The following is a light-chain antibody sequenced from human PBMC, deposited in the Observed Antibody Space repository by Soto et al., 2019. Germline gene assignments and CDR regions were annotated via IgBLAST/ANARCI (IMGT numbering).Light chain of an antibody. CDR2: DAS. J-gene: IGKJ2*01. V-gene: IGKV3-11*01. Sequence: EIVLTQSPATLSLSPGERATLSCRASQSVSNYLAWYQQKPGQAPRLLIYDASNRATGIPDRFSGSGSGTDVTLTISSLEPEDFAVYYCQQRSNWPRFTFGQGTKVEIK. CDR1: QSVSNY. CDR3: QQRSNWPRFT.